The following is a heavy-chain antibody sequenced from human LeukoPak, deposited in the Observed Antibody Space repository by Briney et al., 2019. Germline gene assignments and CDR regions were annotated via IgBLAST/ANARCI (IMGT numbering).Heavy chain of an antibody. CDR3: ARGTITMVRGVIFVDAFDI. CDR1: GFTFSSYD. J-gene: IGHJ3*02. V-gene: IGHV3-13*01. CDR2: IGTAGDT. Sequence: GGSLRLSCAASGFTFSSYDMHWVRQATGKGLEWVSAIGTAGDTYYPGSVKGRFTISRENAKNSLYLQMNSLRAGDTAVYYCARGTITMVRGVIFVDAFDIWGQGTMVTVSS. D-gene: IGHD3-10*01.